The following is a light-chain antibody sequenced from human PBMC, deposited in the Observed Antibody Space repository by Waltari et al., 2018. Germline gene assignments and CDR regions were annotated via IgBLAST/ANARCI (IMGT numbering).Light chain of an antibody. V-gene: IGKV4-1*01. CDR1: QNILYSSNNKNY. Sequence: DIVLTLSPDSLAVSLGERATINCKSSQNILYSSNNKNYLAWYQQKAGQPPKLLFYWASTRESGVPDRFSGSGSGTDFTLTISSLQAEDVAVYYCQQYYSSPYTFGQGTRLEIK. J-gene: IGKJ2*01. CDR2: WAS. CDR3: QQYYSSPYT.